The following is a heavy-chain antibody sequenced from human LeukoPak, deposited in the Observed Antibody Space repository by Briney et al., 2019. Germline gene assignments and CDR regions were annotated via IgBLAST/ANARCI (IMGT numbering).Heavy chain of an antibody. Sequence: PGGSLRLSCAASGFTFSSHSMNWVRQAPGKGLEWVSSISSGRSYIYYADSVKGRFTISRDNSKNSLYLQMNSLRAEDTAVYYCAREGSSWYVYIDYWGRGTLVTVSS. CDR1: GFTFSSHS. CDR3: AREGSSWYVYIDY. J-gene: IGHJ4*02. V-gene: IGHV3-21*01. D-gene: IGHD6-13*01. CDR2: ISSGRSYI.